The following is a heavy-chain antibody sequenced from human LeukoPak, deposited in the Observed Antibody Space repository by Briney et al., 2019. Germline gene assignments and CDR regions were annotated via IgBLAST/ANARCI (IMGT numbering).Heavy chain of an antibody. Sequence: PGGSLRLSCTASGFTFSTYSMYWVRHAPGEGLERVSSITSSSSYIFYVDSVKGRFTISRDNAKNALHLQKDSLRAEDAAVFYCARSATSSSSRINWFDAWGQGTLVTVSS. CDR3: ARSATSSSSRINWFDA. CDR2: ITSSSSYI. V-gene: IGHV3-21*01. D-gene: IGHD6-6*01. CDR1: GFTFSTYS. J-gene: IGHJ5*02.